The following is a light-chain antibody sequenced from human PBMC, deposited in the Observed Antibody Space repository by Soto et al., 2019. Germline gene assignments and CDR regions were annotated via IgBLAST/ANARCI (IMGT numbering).Light chain of an antibody. J-gene: IGKJ5*01. V-gene: IGKV2-28*01. CDR1: QSLLHSNGYNY. CDR3: MQALRTPIT. Sequence: DIVMTQSPLSLPVTPGEPASISCRSSQSLLHSNGYNYLDWYLQKPGQSPQLLIYLGSNRATGVPDGFSGSGSGTDFTLKISRVEAEDVGVDYCMQALRTPITFGQGTRLEIK. CDR2: LGS.